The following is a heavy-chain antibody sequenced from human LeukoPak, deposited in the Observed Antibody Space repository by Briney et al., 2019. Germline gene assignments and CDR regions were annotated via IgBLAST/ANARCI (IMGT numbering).Heavy chain of an antibody. Sequence: GGSLRLSCAASGFTFSSYWMHWVRQAPGKGLVWVSRINSDGSSTSYADSVKGRFTISRDNAKNTLYLQMNSLRAEDTAVYYCARDGPTVTTVRGFDYWGQGTLVTVSS. D-gene: IGHD4-11*01. CDR2: INSDGSST. J-gene: IGHJ4*02. CDR1: GFTFSSYW. CDR3: ARDGPTVTTVRGFDY. V-gene: IGHV3-74*01.